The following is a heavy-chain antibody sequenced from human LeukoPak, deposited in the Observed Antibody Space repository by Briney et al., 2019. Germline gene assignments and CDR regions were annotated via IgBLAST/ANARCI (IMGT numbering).Heavy chain of an antibody. J-gene: IGHJ4*02. CDR2: ISAYNGNT. D-gene: IGHD4-17*01. CDR1: GYTFTSYG. Sequence: ASVKVSCKASGYTFTSYGISWVRQAPGQGPEWMGWISAYNGNTNYAQKLQGRVTMTTDTSTSTAYMELRSLRSDDTAVYYCARDLGDYAKYYFDYWGQGTLVTVSS. V-gene: IGHV1-18*01. CDR3: ARDLGDYAKYYFDY.